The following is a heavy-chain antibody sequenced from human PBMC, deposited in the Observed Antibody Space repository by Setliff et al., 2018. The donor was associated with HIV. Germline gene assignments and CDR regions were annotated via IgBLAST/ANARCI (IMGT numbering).Heavy chain of an antibody. V-gene: IGHV1-24*01. CDR1: GYTLTELS. Sequence: ASVKVSCKLSGYTLTELSRHWVRQAPGKGLEWMGGFDPEDGETIYAQKFQGMVTMTEDTSTDTAYMELSSLRSEDTAVYYCAFRSGFHVGLDAWGQGTLVTVSS. D-gene: IGHD3-3*01. CDR3: AFRSGFHVGLDA. CDR2: FDPEDGET. J-gene: IGHJ5*02.